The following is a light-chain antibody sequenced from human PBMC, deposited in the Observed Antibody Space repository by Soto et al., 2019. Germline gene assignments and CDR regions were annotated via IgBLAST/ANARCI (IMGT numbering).Light chain of an antibody. CDR1: QSIAWW. CDR3: QQYSSPWT. J-gene: IGKJ1*01. V-gene: IGKV1-5*03. CDR2: KAS. Sequence: DIQMTQSPSTLSASVGDRVTITCRASQSIAWWLAWYQQKPGKAPKLLIYKASILESGVPSRFSGSGSGTEFTLTISNLQPDDIATYYCQQYSSPWTFGQGTKVEIK.